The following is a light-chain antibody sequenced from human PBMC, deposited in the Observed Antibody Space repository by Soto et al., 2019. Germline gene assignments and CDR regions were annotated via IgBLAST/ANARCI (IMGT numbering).Light chain of an antibody. Sequence: QSALTQPASVSGSPGQSITISCTGTSSDVGGYNYVSWYQQHPGKAPKLMIYEVSNRPSGVSNRFSGSKSGNTASLTISGLQAEDEADYYCSSYTSSSTPWVFGTGTQVTVL. V-gene: IGLV2-14*01. J-gene: IGLJ1*01. CDR3: SSYTSSSTPWV. CDR2: EVS. CDR1: SSDVGGYNY.